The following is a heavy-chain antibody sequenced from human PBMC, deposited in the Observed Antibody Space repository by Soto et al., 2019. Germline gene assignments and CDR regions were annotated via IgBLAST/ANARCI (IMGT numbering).Heavy chain of an antibody. Sequence: SWVRQAPGKGLEWVSAISGSGGSTYYADSVKGRFTISRDNSKNTLYLQMNSLRAEDTAVYYCAKATVATYWGHGTLVIVFS. J-gene: IGHJ4*01. V-gene: IGHV3-23*01. D-gene: IGHD2-15*01. CDR2: ISGSGGST. CDR3: AKATVATY.